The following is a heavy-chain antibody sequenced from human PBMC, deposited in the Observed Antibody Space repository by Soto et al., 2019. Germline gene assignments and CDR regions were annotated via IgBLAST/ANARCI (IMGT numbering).Heavy chain of an antibody. CDR1: GFTFSSYS. V-gene: IGHV3-21*01. J-gene: IGHJ4*02. CDR2: ISSSSYI. CDR3: ARAPNYYDSSGCFDY. D-gene: IGHD3-22*01. Sequence: GGSLRLSCAASGFTFSSYSMNWVRQAPGKGLEWVSSISSSSYIYYADSVKGRFTISRDNAKNSLYLQMNSLRAEDTAVYYCARAPNYYDSSGCFDYWGQGTLVTVSS.